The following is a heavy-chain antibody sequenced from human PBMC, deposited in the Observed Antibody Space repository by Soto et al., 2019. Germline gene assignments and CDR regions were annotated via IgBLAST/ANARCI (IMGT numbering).Heavy chain of an antibody. Sequence: PGESLKISCKGSGYSFTSYWISWVRQMPGKGLEWMGRIDPSDSYTNYSPSFQGHVTISADKSISTAYLQWSSLKASDTAMYYCSLNSARRFYYYGMDVWGQGTTVTVSS. CDR3: SLNSARRFYYYGMDV. CDR2: IDPSDSYT. J-gene: IGHJ6*02. CDR1: GYSFTSYW. V-gene: IGHV5-10-1*01. D-gene: IGHD6-6*01.